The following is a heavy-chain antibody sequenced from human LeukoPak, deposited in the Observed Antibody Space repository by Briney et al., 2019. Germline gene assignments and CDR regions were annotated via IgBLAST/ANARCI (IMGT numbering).Heavy chain of an antibody. CDR3: AREKRYYFDY. CDR2: IRYDGSDK. Sequence: GSLRLSCAASGFSFSSYGMHWVRQAPGKGLEWVTFIRYDGSDKFYADSVKGRFTTSRDNSRSTLYLQMNSLRPEDTAVYYCAREKRYYFDYWGQGTLVTVSS. CDR1: GFSFSSYG. V-gene: IGHV3-30*02. J-gene: IGHJ4*02.